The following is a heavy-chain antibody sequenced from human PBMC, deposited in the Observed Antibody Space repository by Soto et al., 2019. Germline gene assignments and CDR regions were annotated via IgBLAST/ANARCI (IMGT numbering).Heavy chain of an antibody. CDR2: VSANNGHT. Sequence: ASVKVSCKASGFTFSNYGLNCVLQSPLQGRDWMGWVSANNGHTNYAQNLQGRVSMTTDTSTSTAYMELRGLTFDDTAVYYCARDIESVTAKHFFYYYAMDVWGQGTTVTVSS. V-gene: IGHV1-18*01. D-gene: IGHD2-8*01. CDR1: GFTFSNYG. CDR3: ARDIESVTAKHFFYYYAMDV. J-gene: IGHJ6*02.